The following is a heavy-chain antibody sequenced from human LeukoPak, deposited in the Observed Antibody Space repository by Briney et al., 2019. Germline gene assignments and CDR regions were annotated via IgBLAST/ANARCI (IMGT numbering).Heavy chain of an antibody. CDR2: ISAYNGNT. V-gene: IGHV1-18*01. J-gene: IGHJ6*02. D-gene: IGHD3-10*01. Sequence: ASVNVSCKASGYTFTSYGISWVRQAPGQGLEWMGWISAYNGNTNYAQKLQGRVTMTTDTSTSTAYMELRSLRSDDTAVYYCARDPWGVRGHYYYYGMDVWGQGTTVTVSS. CDR3: ARDPWGVRGHYYYYGMDV. CDR1: GYTFTSYG.